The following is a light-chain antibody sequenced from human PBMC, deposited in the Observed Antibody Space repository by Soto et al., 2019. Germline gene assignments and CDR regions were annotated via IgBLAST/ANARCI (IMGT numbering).Light chain of an antibody. J-gene: IGKJ4*01. V-gene: IGKV3-15*01. CDR3: QQYHDWPPLT. CDR2: GAS. CDR1: QSVSGK. Sequence: EIVLTQSPATLSVSPGERATLSCWASQSVSGKLDWYQQKRGQSPRLLIYGASTRAPGIPARFSGSGSGTEFTLTISSLQSEDFAVYYCQQYHDWPPLTFGGGTKVEIK.